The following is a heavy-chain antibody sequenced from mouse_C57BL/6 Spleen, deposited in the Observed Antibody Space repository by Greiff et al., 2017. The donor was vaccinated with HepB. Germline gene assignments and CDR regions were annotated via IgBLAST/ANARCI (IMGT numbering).Heavy chain of an antibody. CDR2: INPSTGGT. CDR1: GYSFTGYY. D-gene: IGHD1-1*02. CDR3: ARKGSYRYYAMDY. Sequence: EVKLVESGPELVKPRASVKISCKASGYSFTGYYMNWVKQSPEKSLEWIGEINPSTGGTTYNQKFKAKATLTVDKSSSTAYMQLKSLTSEDSAVYYCARKGSYRYYAMDYWGQGTSVTVSS. J-gene: IGHJ4*01. V-gene: IGHV1-42*01.